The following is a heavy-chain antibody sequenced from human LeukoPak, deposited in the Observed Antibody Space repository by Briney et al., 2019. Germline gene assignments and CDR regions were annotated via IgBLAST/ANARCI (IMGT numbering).Heavy chain of an antibody. CDR3: AKGPLGYCSGGSCYRFDY. V-gene: IGHV3-21*01. CDR1: GFIFSSYS. D-gene: IGHD2-15*01. CDR2: ISSSSTYV. J-gene: IGHJ4*02. Sequence: PGGSLRLSCAVSGFIFSSYSMNWVRQAPGKGLEWVSSISSSSTYVYYADSVKGRFTISRDNSKNTLYLEMNSLRAEDTAVYYCAKGPLGYCSGGSCYRFDYWGQGTLVTVSS.